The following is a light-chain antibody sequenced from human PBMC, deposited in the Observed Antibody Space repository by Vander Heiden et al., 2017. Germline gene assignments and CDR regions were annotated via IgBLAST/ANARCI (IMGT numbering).Light chain of an antibody. CDR1: QSIGTS. J-gene: IGKJ4*01. Sequence: EIVLTQSPAFQSVTPKEKVTITCRASQSIGTSLHWYQHPPGRSPKLLIKYASQSISGVPSRFSGSGSGTDFTLTIDSLEAEDAAAYYCHQSNRLPLTFGGGTKVEIK. CDR3: HQSNRLPLT. CDR2: YAS. V-gene: IGKV6D-21*02.